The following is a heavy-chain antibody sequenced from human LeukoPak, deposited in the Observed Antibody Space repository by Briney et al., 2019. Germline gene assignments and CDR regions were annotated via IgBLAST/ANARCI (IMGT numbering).Heavy chain of an antibody. Sequence: GASVKVSCKASGYTFTSYYMHWVRQAPGQGLEWMGIINPSGGSTSYAQKFQGRVTMTRDTSTSTVYMELSSLRSEDTAVYYCAGKSHYYDSRGLLGNYFDYWGQGTLVTVSS. J-gene: IGHJ4*02. CDR1: GYTFTSYY. CDR3: AGKSHYYDSRGLLGNYFDY. CDR2: INPSGGST. V-gene: IGHV1-46*01. D-gene: IGHD3-22*01.